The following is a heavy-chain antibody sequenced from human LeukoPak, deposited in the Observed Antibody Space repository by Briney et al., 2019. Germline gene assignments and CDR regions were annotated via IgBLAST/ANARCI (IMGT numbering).Heavy chain of an antibody. V-gene: IGHV3-30*02. J-gene: IGHJ6*03. Sequence: GGSLRLSCAASGFTFSSYGMHWVRQAPGKGLEWVAFIRYDGSNKYYADSAKGRFTISRDNSKNTLYLQMNSLRAEDTAVYYCAKEGLYYYYYMDVWGKGTTVTVSS. CDR3: AKEGLYYYYYMDV. CDR1: GFTFSSYG. CDR2: IRYDGSNK.